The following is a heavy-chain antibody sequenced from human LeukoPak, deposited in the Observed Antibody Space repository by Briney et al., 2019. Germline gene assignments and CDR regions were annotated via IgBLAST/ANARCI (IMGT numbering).Heavy chain of an antibody. CDR3: ARDWQWLIDY. D-gene: IGHD6-19*01. V-gene: IGHV1-18*01. CDR1: GYTFTSYG. Sequence: ASVNVSCKASGYTFTSYGINWVRPAPGQGLEWMGWISAYNGNTNYAQKLQGRVTMTTDTSTSTAYMELRSLRSDDTAVYYCARDWQWLIDYWGQGTLVTVSS. J-gene: IGHJ4*02. CDR2: ISAYNGNT.